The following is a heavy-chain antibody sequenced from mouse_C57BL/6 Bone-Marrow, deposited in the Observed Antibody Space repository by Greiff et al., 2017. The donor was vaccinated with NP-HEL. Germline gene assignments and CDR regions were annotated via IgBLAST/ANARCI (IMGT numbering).Heavy chain of an antibody. Sequence: VQLQQPGPELVKPGASVKISCKASGYTFTDYYMNWVKQSHGKSLEWIGDINPNNGGTSYNQKFKGKATLTVDKSSSTAYMELRSLTSEDSAVYYCARHYYGSSYVYYAMDYWGQGTSVTVSS. J-gene: IGHJ4*01. CDR2: INPNNGGT. D-gene: IGHD1-1*01. CDR1: GYTFTDYY. CDR3: ARHYYGSSYVYYAMDY. V-gene: IGHV1-26*01.